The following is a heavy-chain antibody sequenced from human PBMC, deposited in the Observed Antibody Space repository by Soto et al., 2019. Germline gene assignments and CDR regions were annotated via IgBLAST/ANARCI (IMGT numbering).Heavy chain of an antibody. D-gene: IGHD3-10*01. V-gene: IGHV1-8*01. CDR1: GYTFSNYD. J-gene: IGHJ4*02. CDR2: VNPNNGDT. Sequence: QVQLVQSGAELKKPGASVKVSCKASGYTFSNYDMNWVRQATGQGPEWIGWVNPNNGDTGYAQKFQCPVPLTTDISTTTAYMELTSLRSEATAIYYCAKVSRKGSAIDFDYWGQGTLITVSS. CDR3: AKVSRKGSAIDFDY.